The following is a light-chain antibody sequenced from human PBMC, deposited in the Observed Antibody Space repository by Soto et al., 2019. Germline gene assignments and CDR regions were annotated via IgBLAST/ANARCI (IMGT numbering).Light chain of an antibody. CDR1: LTVGSY. V-gene: IGKV3-11*01. CDR3: QQRSSWPYT. CDR2: DAS. Sequence: EIVLTQSPATLSLSPGERATLSCRASLTVGSYLAWYQQKPGKAPRLLISDASNMDTGIPARFSGSGSGTDFTLTISSLEPEDFAAYYCQQRSSWPYTFGQGTKLEIK. J-gene: IGKJ2*01.